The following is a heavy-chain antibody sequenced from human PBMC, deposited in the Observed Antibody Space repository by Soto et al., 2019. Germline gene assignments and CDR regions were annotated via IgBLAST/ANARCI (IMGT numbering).Heavy chain of an antibody. J-gene: IGHJ6*02. V-gene: IGHV1-2*02. CDR3: AREGYYDSSGYTNYGMDV. CDR2: INPNSGGT. D-gene: IGHD3-22*01. Sequence: ASVKVSCKASGYTFTGYYMHWVRQAPGQGLEWMGWINPNSGGTNYARKFQGRVTMTRDTSISTAYMELSRLRSDDAAVYYCAREGYYDSSGYTNYGMDVWGQGTTVTVSS. CDR1: GYTFTGYY.